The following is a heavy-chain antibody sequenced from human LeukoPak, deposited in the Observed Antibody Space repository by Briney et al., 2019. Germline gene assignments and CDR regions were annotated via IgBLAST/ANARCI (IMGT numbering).Heavy chain of an antibody. J-gene: IGHJ6*03. CDR1: GVSISDGGYY. D-gene: IGHD6-13*01. Sequence: PSQTLSLTCTASGVSISDGGYYWSWHRQHPGKGLEWIGCIYDSGRTFYNPSLKSRVTISMHTSKKQFSLRLSSATAADTAVYYCARNTGIAAAGNPSYYYYYYMDVWGKGTTVTVSS. CDR2: IYDSGRT. CDR3: ARNTGIAAAGNPSYYYYYYMDV. V-gene: IGHV4-31*03.